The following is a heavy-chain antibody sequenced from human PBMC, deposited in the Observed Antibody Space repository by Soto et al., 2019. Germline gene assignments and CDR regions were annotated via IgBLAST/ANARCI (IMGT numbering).Heavy chain of an antibody. J-gene: IGHJ3*02. CDR2: IYYSGST. D-gene: IGHD2-15*01. CDR1: GGSISRYY. Sequence: QVQLQESGPGLVKPSETLSLTCTVSGGSISRYYWSWIRQPPGKRLEWIGYIYYSGSTNYNPSLKSRVTISVDTSKNQFSLQLSSVTAADTAVYYCARHCSGGSCYSDAFDIWGQGTMVTVSS. CDR3: ARHCSGGSCYSDAFDI. V-gene: IGHV4-59*08.